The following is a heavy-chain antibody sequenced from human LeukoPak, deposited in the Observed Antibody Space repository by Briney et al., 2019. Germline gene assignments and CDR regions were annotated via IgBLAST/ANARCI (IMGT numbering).Heavy chain of an antibody. Sequence: ASVKVSCKVSGYTLTELSMHWVRQAPGKGLEWMGGFDPEDGETIYAQKLQGRVTMTTDTSTSTAYMELRSLRSDDTAVYYCARGWELLGYFDYWGQGTLVTVSS. CDR2: FDPEDGET. CDR1: GYTLTELS. J-gene: IGHJ4*02. CDR3: ARGWELLGYFDY. V-gene: IGHV1-24*01. D-gene: IGHD1-26*01.